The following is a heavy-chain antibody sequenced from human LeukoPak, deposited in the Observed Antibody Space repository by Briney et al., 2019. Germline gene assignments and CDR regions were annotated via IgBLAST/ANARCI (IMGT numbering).Heavy chain of an antibody. J-gene: IGHJ4*02. CDR2: IYYSGST. Sequence: SETLSLTCTVSGGSISSGGYYWSWIRQHPGKGLEWIGYIYYSGSTYYNPSLKSRVTISVDTSKNQFSLKLSSVTAADTAVYYCAAGQSRWYFDCWGQGTLVTVSS. V-gene: IGHV4-31*03. CDR3: AAGQSRWYFDC. CDR1: GGSISSGGYY.